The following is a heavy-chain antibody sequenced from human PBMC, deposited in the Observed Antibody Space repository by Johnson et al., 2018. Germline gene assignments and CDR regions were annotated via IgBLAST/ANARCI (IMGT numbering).Heavy chain of an antibody. V-gene: IGHV3-23*04. D-gene: IGHD3-22*01. CDR3: AKGFDSSGYYYGRTFDI. Sequence: VQLVQSGGGLVQPGGSLRLSCAASGFTFSSYAMSWVRQAPGKGLEWVSAISGSGGSTYYADSVKGRFPISRDNSKNTLYLQMNRLRAEDTAVYYCAKGFDSSGYYYGRTFDIWGQGTMVTVSS. CDR1: GFTFSSYA. J-gene: IGHJ3*02. CDR2: ISGSGGST.